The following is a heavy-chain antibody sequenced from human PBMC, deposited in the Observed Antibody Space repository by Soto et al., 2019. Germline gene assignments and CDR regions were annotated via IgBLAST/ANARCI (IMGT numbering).Heavy chain of an antibody. CDR2: IYYSGST. J-gene: IGHJ4*02. CDR3: ARHQDYYDNSGYFDY. CDR1: GGSINNKSYY. V-gene: IGHV4-39*01. D-gene: IGHD3-22*01. Sequence: SETLSLTCSVSGGSINNKSYYWGWIRQPPGKGLEWIGSIYYSGSTYYNPSLKSRVTISVDTSKNQFSLKLSSLTAADTAVYYCARHQDYYDNSGYFDYWGQGTLVTVSS.